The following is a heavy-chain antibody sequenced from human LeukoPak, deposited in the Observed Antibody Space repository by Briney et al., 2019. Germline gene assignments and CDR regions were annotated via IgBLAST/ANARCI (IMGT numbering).Heavy chain of an antibody. Sequence: GSLRLSCAASGFTFSNYWMNWVRQAPGKGLEWVANIKQDGSEKYYVDSVKGRFTISRDNSKNTLYLQMNSLRAEDTAVYYCARDLKYYYDSSGYYYNYYGMDVWGQGTTVTVSS. J-gene: IGHJ6*02. CDR2: IKQDGSEK. CDR1: GFTFSNYW. D-gene: IGHD3-22*01. V-gene: IGHV3-7*01. CDR3: ARDLKYYYDSSGYYYNYYGMDV.